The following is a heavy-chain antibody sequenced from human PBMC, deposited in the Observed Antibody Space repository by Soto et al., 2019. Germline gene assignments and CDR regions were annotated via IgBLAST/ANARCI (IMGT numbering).Heavy chain of an antibody. J-gene: IGHJ4*02. CDR3: FRGGYDDYGKEGRY. D-gene: IGHD5-12*01. Sequence: QVQFVQSEAEVKMPGASVKVSCKASGYTFTNYNVHWVRQAPGQGLEWMAIIYARGGSTSYAQNFQGRVTVTRDTSTSTVYLELNSLRSDDTAVYYCFRGGYDDYGKEGRYWGQGTLVTVSS. CDR2: IYARGGST. V-gene: IGHV1-46*01. CDR1: GYTFTNYN.